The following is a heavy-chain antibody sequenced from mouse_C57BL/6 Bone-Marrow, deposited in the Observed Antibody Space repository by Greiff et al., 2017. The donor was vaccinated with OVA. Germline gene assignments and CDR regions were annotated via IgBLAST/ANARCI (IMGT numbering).Heavy chain of an antibody. CDR2: IYPGSGNT. Sequence: VQLQQSGPELVKPGASVKISCKASGYSFTSYYIHWVKQRPGQGLEWIGWIYPGSGNTKYNEKFKGKATLTADTSSSTAYMQLSSLTSEDSAVYYCARSGYGNYWFAYWGQGTLVTVSA. J-gene: IGHJ3*01. CDR1: GYSFTSYY. CDR3: ARSGYGNYWFAY. V-gene: IGHV1-66*01. D-gene: IGHD2-1*01.